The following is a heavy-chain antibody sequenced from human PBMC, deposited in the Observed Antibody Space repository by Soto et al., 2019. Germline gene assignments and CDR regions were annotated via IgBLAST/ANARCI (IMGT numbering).Heavy chain of an antibody. CDR1: GFTFSSYA. CDR2: ISYDGSNK. Sequence: GGSLRLSCAASGFTFSSYAMHWVRQAPGKGLEWVAVISYDGSNKYYADSVKGRFTISRDNSKNTLYLQMNSLRAEDTAVYYCARGNIDLRFLEWLLRRRTYYFDYWGQGTLVTVSS. CDR3: ARGNIDLRFLEWLLRRRTYYFDY. D-gene: IGHD3-3*01. J-gene: IGHJ4*02. V-gene: IGHV3-30-3*01.